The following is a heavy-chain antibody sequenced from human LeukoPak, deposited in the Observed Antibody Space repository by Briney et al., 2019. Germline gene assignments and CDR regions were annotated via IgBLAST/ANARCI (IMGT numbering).Heavy chain of an antibody. D-gene: IGHD5-12*01. CDR3: AKDQLYGGYEEFLGFRY. J-gene: IGHJ4*02. V-gene: IGHV3-33*06. CDR2: IWYDGSNK. CDR1: GFTFSSYG. Sequence: PGRSLRLSCAASGFTFSSYGMHWVRQAPGKGLEWVAVIWYDGSNKYYADSVKGRFTISRDNSKNTLYLQMDSLRAEDTAVYYCAKDQLYGGYEEFLGFRYWGQGTLVTVSS.